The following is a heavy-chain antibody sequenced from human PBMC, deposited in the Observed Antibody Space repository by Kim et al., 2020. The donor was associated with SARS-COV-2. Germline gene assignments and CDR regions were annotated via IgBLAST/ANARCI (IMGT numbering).Heavy chain of an antibody. J-gene: IGHJ4*02. D-gene: IGHD3-16*01. CDR3: ARVERNYDYIWGGFLIDY. V-gene: IGHV3-7*01. CDR2: IKQDGSEK. CDR1: GFTFSSYW. Sequence: GGSLRLSCAASGFTFSSYWMSWVRQAPGKGLEWVANIKQDGSEKYYVDSVKGRFTISRDNAKNSLYLQMNSLRAEDTAVYYCARVERNYDYIWGGFLIDYWGQGTLVTVSS.